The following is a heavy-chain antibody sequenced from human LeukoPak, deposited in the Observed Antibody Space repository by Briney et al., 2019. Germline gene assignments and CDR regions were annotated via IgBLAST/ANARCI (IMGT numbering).Heavy chain of an antibody. CDR1: GFTFSSYG. J-gene: IGHJ4*02. CDR2: IWYDGSNK. CDR3: ARDYYDSSGYYSSGYFDY. V-gene: IGHV3-33*01. Sequence: GGSLRLSCAASGFTFSSYGMHWVRQAPGKGLEGVAVIWYDGSNKYYADSVKGRFTISRDNSKNTLYLQMNSLRAEDTAVYYCARDYYDSSGYYSSGYFDYWGQGTLVTVSS. D-gene: IGHD3-22*01.